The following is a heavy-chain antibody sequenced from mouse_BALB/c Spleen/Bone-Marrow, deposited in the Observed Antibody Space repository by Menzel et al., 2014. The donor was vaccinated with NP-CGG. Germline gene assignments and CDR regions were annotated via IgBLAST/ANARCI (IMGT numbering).Heavy chain of an antibody. CDR1: GFTFSNYG. CDR2: INVNGDTT. D-gene: IGHD2-4*01. Sequence: EVKVVESGGGLVQPGGSLKLSCAASGFTFSNYGMSWVRRTPDKRLEMIATINVNGDTTYHPDSVKGRFTISRDNVKNTLYLQMSSLKSEDTAMYYCARGYDYSSWFAYWDQGTLVTVSA. CDR3: ARGYDYSSWFAY. J-gene: IGHJ3*01. V-gene: IGHV5-6-3*01.